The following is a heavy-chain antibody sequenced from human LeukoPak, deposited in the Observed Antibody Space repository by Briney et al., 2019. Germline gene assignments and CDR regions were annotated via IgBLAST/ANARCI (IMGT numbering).Heavy chain of an antibody. Sequence: ASVKVSCKASGYTFIDYYMHWVRQAPGQGLEWMGWINPNSGGTNYTQIFQGRVTMTRDTSISTAYIELSRLRSDDTAVYYSARRLRTRFDADFDYWGQGTLVTVSS. J-gene: IGHJ4*02. CDR3: ARRLRTRFDADFDY. CDR2: INPNSGGT. D-gene: IGHD3-16*01. V-gene: IGHV1-2*02. CDR1: GYTFIDYY.